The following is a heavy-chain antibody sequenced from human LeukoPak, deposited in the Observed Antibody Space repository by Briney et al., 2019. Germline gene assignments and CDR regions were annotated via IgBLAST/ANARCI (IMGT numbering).Heavy chain of an antibody. Sequence: SETLSLTCSVSGDSISTHNWNWIRQSPGKGLEWIGYIYTSGNTKYSPSLTSRVTISVDTSKNQFSLKLSAVTAADTAVYYCARSGDKAVVLGWFDPWGQGTLVTVSS. CDR1: GDSISTHN. CDR2: IYTSGNT. D-gene: IGHD7-27*01. J-gene: IGHJ5*02. V-gene: IGHV4-59*11. CDR3: ARSGDKAVVLGWFDP.